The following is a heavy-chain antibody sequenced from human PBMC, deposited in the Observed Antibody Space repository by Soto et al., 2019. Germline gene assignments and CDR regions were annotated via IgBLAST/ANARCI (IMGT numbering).Heavy chain of an antibody. D-gene: IGHD5-18*01. CDR3: ARDHGIQLWLRYFDY. Sequence: ASVKVSCKASGYTFTGYYMHWVRQAPGQGLEWMGWINPNSGGTNYAQKFQGRVTMTRDTSISTAYMELSRLRSDDTAVYYCARDHGIQLWLRYFDYWGRGTLVTVSS. J-gene: IGHJ4*03. CDR1: GYTFTGYY. V-gene: IGHV1-2*02. CDR2: INPNSGGT.